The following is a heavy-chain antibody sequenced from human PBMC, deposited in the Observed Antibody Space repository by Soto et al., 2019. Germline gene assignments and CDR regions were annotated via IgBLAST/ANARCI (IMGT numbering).Heavy chain of an antibody. V-gene: IGHV3-23*01. CDR1: GFTFSSYA. Sequence: GGSLRLSCAASGFTFSSYAMSWVRQAPGKGLEWVSAISGSGGSTYYADSVKGRFTISRDNSKNTLYLQMNSLRAEDTAVYYCAKGERTSYYDYVWGSYRSIGPLDYWGQGTLVTVSS. D-gene: IGHD3-16*02. CDR3: AKGERTSYYDYVWGSYRSIGPLDY. CDR2: ISGSGGST. J-gene: IGHJ4*02.